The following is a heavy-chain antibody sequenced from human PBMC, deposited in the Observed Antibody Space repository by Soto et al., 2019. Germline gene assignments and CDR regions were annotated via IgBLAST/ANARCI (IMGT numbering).Heavy chain of an antibody. V-gene: IGHV3-30-3*01. Sequence: QVQLVESGGGVVQPGRSLRLSCAASEFTFSSYAMHWVRQAPGKGLECVAVISYDGTNKYYADSVKGRFTISRDNSKXXXXXXXXXXXXXXXXXXXXXXXXXXXXXXAFGYWGQGTLVTVSS. CDR3: XXXXXXXXXXAFGY. CDR2: ISYDGTNK. J-gene: IGHJ4*02. CDR1: EFTFSSYA.